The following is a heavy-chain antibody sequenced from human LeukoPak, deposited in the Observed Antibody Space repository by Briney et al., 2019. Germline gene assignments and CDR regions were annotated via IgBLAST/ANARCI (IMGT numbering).Heavy chain of an antibody. D-gene: IGHD3-9*01. J-gene: IGHJ4*02. CDR2: IYYSGST. CDR1: GGSVSSGSYY. CDR3: AKGILTGYYPPYFDY. V-gene: IGHV4-61*01. Sequence: SETLSLTCTGSGGSVSSGSYYWSWIRQPPGKGLEWIRYIYYSGSTNYNPSLKSRVTISVDTSKNQFSLKLSSVTAADTAVYYCAKGILTGYYPPYFDYWGQGTLVTVSS.